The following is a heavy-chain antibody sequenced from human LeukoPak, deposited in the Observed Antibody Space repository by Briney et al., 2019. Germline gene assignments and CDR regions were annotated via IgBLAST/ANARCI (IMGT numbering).Heavy chain of an antibody. CDR3: ARGGRHDYYFDY. Sequence: GGSLRLSCAASGFTFDDYGMSWVRQAPGKGLEWVSGINWNGGSTGYADSVKGRFTISRDNAKNSLYLQMNSLRAEDTALYHCARGGRHDYYFDYWGQGTLVTVSS. D-gene: IGHD2-21*02. V-gene: IGHV3-20*01. CDR1: GFTFDDYG. J-gene: IGHJ4*02. CDR2: INWNGGST.